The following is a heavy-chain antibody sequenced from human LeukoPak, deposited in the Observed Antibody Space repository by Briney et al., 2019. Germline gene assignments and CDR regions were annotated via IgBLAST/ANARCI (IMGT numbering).Heavy chain of an antibody. CDR2: IYYSGST. V-gene: IGHV4-39*01. Sequence: PSETLSLTCTVSGGSISSSSYYWGWIRQPPGKGLEWIGSIYYSGSTYYNPSLKSRVTISVDTSKNQFSLKLSSVTAADTAVYYCARGSTPKTSPGDYWGQGTLVTVSS. J-gene: IGHJ4*02. CDR1: GGSISSSSYY. CDR3: ARGSTPKTSPGDY.